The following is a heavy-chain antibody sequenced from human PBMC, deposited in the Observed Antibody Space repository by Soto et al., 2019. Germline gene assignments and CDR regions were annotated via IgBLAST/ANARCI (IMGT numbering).Heavy chain of an antibody. CDR3: LAYFDLWSGPDY. J-gene: IGHJ4*02. V-gene: IGHV3-33*01. Sequence: GGSLRLSCAASGFTFSSYGMHWVRQAPGKGLEWVSGIRGGGDNTYYADSVKGRFTISRDNSKNTLYLQMNSLRAEDTAVYYCLAYFDLWSGPDYWGQGTLVTVSS. CDR2: IRGGGDNT. D-gene: IGHD3-3*01. CDR1: GFTFSSYG.